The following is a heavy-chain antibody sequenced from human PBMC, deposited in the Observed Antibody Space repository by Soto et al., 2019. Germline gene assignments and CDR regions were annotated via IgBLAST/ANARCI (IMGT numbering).Heavy chain of an antibody. CDR1: GYTFTSYD. V-gene: IGHV1-8*01. J-gene: IGHJ6*02. Sequence: QVQLVQSGAEVKKPGASVKVSCKASGYTFTSYDINWVRQATGQGLEWMGWMNPNSGNTGYAQKFQGRVTMTRNTSISTAYVELSSLRSEDTAVYYCARDRSVVVAATRGYYGMDVWGQGTTFTVSS. CDR3: ARDRSVVVAATRGYYGMDV. CDR2: MNPNSGNT. D-gene: IGHD2-15*01.